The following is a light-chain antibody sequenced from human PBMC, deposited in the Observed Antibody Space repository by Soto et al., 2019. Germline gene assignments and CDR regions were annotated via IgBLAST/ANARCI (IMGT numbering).Light chain of an antibody. CDR1: SSDVGGYNY. V-gene: IGLV2-14*01. CDR3: SSYTSSSTL. CDR2: DVS. Sequence: QSVLTQPASVSGSPGQSITISFTGTSSDVGGYNYVSWYQQHPGKAPKLMIYDVSNRPSGVSNRFSGSKSGNTASLTISGLQAEDEADYYCSSYTSSSTLFGTGTKATVL. J-gene: IGLJ1*01.